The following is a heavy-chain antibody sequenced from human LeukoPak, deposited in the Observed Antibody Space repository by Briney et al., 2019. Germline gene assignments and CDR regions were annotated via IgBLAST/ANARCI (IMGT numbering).Heavy chain of an antibody. CDR1: GFIFSSYP. J-gene: IGHJ4*02. CDR3: ARTIVGATGADY. V-gene: IGHV3-48*04. CDR2: ITGSSDTI. Sequence: PGGSLRLSCAASGFIFSSYPMNWVRQAQGKGMEWLSQITGSSDTIYYADSLKGRFTVSRDNATNSLYLQMNSLRAEDTAVYYCARTIVGATGADYWGQGTLVTVSS. D-gene: IGHD1-26*01.